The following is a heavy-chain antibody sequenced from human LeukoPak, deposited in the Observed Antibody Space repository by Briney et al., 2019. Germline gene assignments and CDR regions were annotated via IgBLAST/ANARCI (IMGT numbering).Heavy chain of an antibody. V-gene: IGHV1-18*01. J-gene: IGHJ6*03. CDR2: ISAHSGNT. D-gene: IGHD3-3*01. Sequence: AASVKVSCETSGYTFSNYGISWVRQAPGQGLEWVGWISAHSGNTNYAQKLKGRVTMTTDTSTSTAYMELRSLRSDDTAVYYCARACDFWSVADYYYMDVASKGSSVTVSS. CDR1: GYTFSNYG. CDR3: ARACDFWSVADYYYMDV.